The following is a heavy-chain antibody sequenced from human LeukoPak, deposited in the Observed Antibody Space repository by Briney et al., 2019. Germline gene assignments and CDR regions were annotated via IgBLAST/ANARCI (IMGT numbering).Heavy chain of an antibody. V-gene: IGHV4-31*03. CDR3: ARDVAVSGWLLFDY. J-gene: IGHJ4*02. CDR1: GGSISSGGYY. CDR2: IYYSGST. Sequence: PSETLSHTCTVSGGSISSGGYYWSWIRQHPGKGLEWIGYIYYSGSTYYNPSLKSRVTISVDTSKNQFSLKLSSVTAADTAVYYCARDVAVSGWLLFDYWGQGTLVTVSS. D-gene: IGHD6-19*01.